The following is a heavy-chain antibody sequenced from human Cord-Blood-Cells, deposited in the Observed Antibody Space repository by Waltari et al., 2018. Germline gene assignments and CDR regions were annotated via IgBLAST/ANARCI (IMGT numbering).Heavy chain of an antibody. J-gene: IGHJ4*02. V-gene: IGHV1-3*01. CDR2: SNAGNVNT. CDR3: ARVESRTRGPFDY. CDR1: GYTFTSYA. D-gene: IGHD1-1*01. Sequence: QVQLVQSGAEVKKPGASMKVSCKASGYTFTSYAMHWVRQAPGQRLEWMGWSNAGNVNTKYSQKFQGRVTITRDTSASTAYMELSSLRSEDTAVYYCARVESRTRGPFDYWGQGTLVTVSS.